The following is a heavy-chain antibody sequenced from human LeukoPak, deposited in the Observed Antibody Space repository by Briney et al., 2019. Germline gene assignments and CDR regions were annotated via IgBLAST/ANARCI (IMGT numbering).Heavy chain of an antibody. CDR1: GFTFSKYA. CDR3: AKDGRYDSDINYFDY. CDR2: IRGSGGDT. Sequence: PGGSLRLSCVASGFTFSKYAISWVRQAPGKGLEWVSGIRGSGGDTYFADSVKGRFTISRDNSRNTVYLQMDNLRAEDSAVYYCAKDGRYDSDINYFDYWGQGTLVTVSS. D-gene: IGHD3-9*01. V-gene: IGHV3-23*01. J-gene: IGHJ4*02.